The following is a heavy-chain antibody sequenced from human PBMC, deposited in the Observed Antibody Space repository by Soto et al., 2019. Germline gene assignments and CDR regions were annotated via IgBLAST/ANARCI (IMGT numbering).Heavy chain of an antibody. Sequence: EVQLLGSGGGLVQPGGSLRLSCAASGFTFSSYAMSWVRQAPGKGLEWVSAISGSGVSTYYADSVKGRFTISRDNSKNTLYLQMNSLRAEDTGVYYCAKEHHYSSSWSEFDYWGQGTLVTVSS. CDR2: ISGSGVST. D-gene: IGHD6-13*01. V-gene: IGHV3-23*01. J-gene: IGHJ4*02. CDR3: AKEHHYSSSWSEFDY. CDR1: GFTFSSYA.